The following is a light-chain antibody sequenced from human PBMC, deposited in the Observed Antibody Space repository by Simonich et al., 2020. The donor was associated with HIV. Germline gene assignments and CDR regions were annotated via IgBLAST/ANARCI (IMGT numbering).Light chain of an antibody. CDR2: AAS. J-gene: IGKJ2*01. V-gene: IGKV1-9*01. CDR1: QCISNY. Sequence: DIQLTQSPSFLSASVRDRVTIPCRASQCISNYLAWYQQRPGKAPKLLIYAASTLQSGVPSRFSGSGSGTKFTLTISSLQPDDFATYYCQQLKSYPYTFGQGTKLDIK. CDR3: QQLKSYPYT.